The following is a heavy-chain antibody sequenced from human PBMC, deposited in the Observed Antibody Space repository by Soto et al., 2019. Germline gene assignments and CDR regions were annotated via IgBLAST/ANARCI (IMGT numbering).Heavy chain of an antibody. CDR1: GYSFTSYW. Sequence: EVQLVQSGAEVKKPGASLKISCKGSGYSFTSYWIGWVRQMPGKGLEWMGIIYPGDSDTSYSPSFQGQVTISADKSISTAYLQWSSLKASDTAMYYCARHGWIAAAGKGRGNWFDPWGQGTLVTVSS. D-gene: IGHD6-13*01. J-gene: IGHJ5*02. CDR3: ARHGWIAAAGKGRGNWFDP. V-gene: IGHV5-51*01. CDR2: IYPGDSDT.